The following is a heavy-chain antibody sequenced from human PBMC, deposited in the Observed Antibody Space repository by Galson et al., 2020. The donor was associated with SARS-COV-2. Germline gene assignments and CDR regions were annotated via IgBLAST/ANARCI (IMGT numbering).Heavy chain of an antibody. CDR2: IYTSGST. V-gene: IGHV4-61*02. Sequence: SETLSLTCTVSGGSISSGSYYWSWIRQPAGKGLEWIGRIYTSGSTNYNPSLKSRVTISVDTSKNQFSLKLSSVTAADTAVYYCAGEMATIIAYNWFDPWGQVTLVTVSS. J-gene: IGHJ5*02. D-gene: IGHD5-12*01. CDR3: AGEMATIIAYNWFDP. CDR1: GGSISSGSYY.